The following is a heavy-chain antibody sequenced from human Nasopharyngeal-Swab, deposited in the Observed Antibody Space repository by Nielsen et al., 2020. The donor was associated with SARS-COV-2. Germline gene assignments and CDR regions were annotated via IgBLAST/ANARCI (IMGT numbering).Heavy chain of an antibody. CDR2: IYSGGST. Sequence: WIRQPPGKGLEWVSVIYSGGSTYYADSVKGRFTISRDNSKNTPYLQTNSLRAEDTAVYYCARAYYDFWSGPGYYYYYMDVWGEGTTVTVSS. D-gene: IGHD3-3*01. V-gene: IGHV3-53*03. CDR3: ARAYYDFWSGPGYYYYYMDV. J-gene: IGHJ6*03.